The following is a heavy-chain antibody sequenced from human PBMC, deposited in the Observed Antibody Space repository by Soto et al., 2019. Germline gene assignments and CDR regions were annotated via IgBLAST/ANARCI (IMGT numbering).Heavy chain of an antibody. J-gene: IGHJ4*01. CDR3: AVACNIVAIAYFDD. D-gene: IGHD5-12*01. Sequence: SETLSLTCTVSGGSISSYYWSWIRQPPGKGLEWIGYIYYSGSTNYNPFLKSRVTISVDTSKNQFSLKLSSVTAADTAVYYSAVACNIVAIAYFDDWDQGAL. CDR1: GGSISSYY. V-gene: IGHV4-59*01. CDR2: IYYSGST.